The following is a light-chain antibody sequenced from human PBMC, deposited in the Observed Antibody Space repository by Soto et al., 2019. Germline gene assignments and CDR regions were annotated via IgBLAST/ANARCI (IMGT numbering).Light chain of an antibody. V-gene: IGLV2-14*01. CDR3: SSYSSTKTRV. CDR1: SSDVGNYNY. CDR2: EVR. Sequence: QSVLTQPASVSGSPGQSITISCTGTSSDVGNYNYVSWYQHHPGKAPKVMIYEVRNRPSGVSNRFSGSKSGNTASLTISGLQAQEEADYYCSSYSSTKTRVFGTGTKVTVL. J-gene: IGLJ1*01.